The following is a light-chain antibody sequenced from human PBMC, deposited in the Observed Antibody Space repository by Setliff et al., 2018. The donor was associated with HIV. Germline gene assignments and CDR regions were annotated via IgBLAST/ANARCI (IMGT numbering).Light chain of an antibody. V-gene: IGLV3-21*04. CDR3: QVWDSSSDHV. J-gene: IGLJ1*01. Sequence: SYELTQPPSVSVAPGKTARITCGGDNIGSKSVHWYQQKPGQAPVLVMHYDTNRPSGIPERFSGSNSGNTATLTISRVEAGDEADYYRQVWDSSSDHVFGTGTKV. CDR1: NIGSKS. CDR2: YDT.